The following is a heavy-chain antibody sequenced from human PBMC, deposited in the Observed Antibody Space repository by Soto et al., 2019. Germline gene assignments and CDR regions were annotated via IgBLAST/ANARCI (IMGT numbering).Heavy chain of an antibody. CDR1: GFTFSSYG. Sequence: GGSLRLSCAASGFTFSSYGMHWVRQAPGKGLEWVAVIWYDGSNKYYADSVKGRFSISRDNSKNTLYLQMNSLRAEDTAVYYCAREGLVVPRPLDYWGQGTLVTVSS. CDR3: AREGLVVPRPLDY. J-gene: IGHJ4*02. D-gene: IGHD3-22*01. CDR2: IWYDGSNK. V-gene: IGHV3-33*01.